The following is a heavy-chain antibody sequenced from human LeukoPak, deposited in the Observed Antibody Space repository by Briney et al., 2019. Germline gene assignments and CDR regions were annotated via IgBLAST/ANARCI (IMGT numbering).Heavy chain of an antibody. CDR1: GSSISSSSYY. D-gene: IGHD2-21*01. Sequence: SETLSLTCTVSGSSISSSSYYWGWIRQPPGKGLEWIGSIYYSGSTYYNPSLKSRVTISVDTSKNQFSLKLSSVTAADTAVYYCARHRARIAFDYWGQGTLVTVSS. J-gene: IGHJ4*02. CDR2: IYYSGST. V-gene: IGHV4-39*01. CDR3: ARHRARIAFDY.